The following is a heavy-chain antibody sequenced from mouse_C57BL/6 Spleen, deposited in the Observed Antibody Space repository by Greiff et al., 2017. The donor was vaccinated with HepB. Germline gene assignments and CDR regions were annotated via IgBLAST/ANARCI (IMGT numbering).Heavy chain of an antibody. CDR1: GYAFSSSW. J-gene: IGHJ2*01. Sequence: QVQLQQSGPELVKPGASVKISCKASGYAFSSSWMNWVKQRPGKGLEWIGRIYPGDGDTNYNGKFKGKATLTADKSSSTAYMQLSSLTSEDSAVYFCARDYYGSSYVFDYWGQGTTLTVSS. CDR3: ARDYYGSSYVFDY. D-gene: IGHD1-1*01. V-gene: IGHV1-82*01. CDR2: IYPGDGDT.